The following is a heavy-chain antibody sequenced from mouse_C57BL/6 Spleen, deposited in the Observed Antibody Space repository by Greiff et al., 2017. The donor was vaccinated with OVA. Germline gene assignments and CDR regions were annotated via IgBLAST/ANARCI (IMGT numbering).Heavy chain of an antibody. CDR2: IYPRSGNT. Sequence: QVQLQQSGAELARPGASVKLSCKASGYTFTSYGISWVKQRTGQGLEWIGEIYPRSGNTYYNEKFKGKATLTADKSSSTAYMELRSLTSEDSAVYFCARESYYGSSEENYFDYWGQGTTLTVSS. J-gene: IGHJ2*01. V-gene: IGHV1-81*01. D-gene: IGHD1-1*01. CDR3: ARESYYGSSEENYFDY. CDR1: GYTFTSYG.